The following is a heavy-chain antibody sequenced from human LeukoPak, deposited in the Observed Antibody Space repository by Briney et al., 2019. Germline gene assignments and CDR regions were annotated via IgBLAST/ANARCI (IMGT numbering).Heavy chain of an antibody. CDR3: AARPGDLAVPFDY. J-gene: IGHJ4*02. D-gene: IGHD3-10*01. CDR1: GFTFGTYA. CDR2: ISGSGDIT. Sequence: PGGSLRLSCAASGFTFGTYAMTWVRQAPGKGPEWVSLISGSGDITYYAHSLKDRFTISRDNSKNTLYLQMHSLRAEDTAVYYCAARPGDLAVPFDYWGQGTLVTVSS. V-gene: IGHV3-23*01.